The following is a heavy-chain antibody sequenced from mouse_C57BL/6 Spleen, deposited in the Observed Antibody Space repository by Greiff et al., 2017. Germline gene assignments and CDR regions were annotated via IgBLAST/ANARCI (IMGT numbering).Heavy chain of an antibody. CDR2: LYPGDGDT. J-gene: IGHJ4*01. D-gene: IGHD3-2*01. CDR1: GYAFSSSW. V-gene: IGHV1-82*01. Sequence: VQLQQSGPELVKPGASVKISCKASGYAFSSSWMNWVKQRPGKGLEWIGRLYPGDGDTNYNGKFKGKATLTADKSSSTAYMQLSSLTSEDSAVYFCARSDSHYYAMDYWGQGTSVTVSS. CDR3: ARSDSHYYAMDY.